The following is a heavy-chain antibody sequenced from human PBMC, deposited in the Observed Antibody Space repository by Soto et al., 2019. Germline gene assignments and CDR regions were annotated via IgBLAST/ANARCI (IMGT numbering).Heavy chain of an antibody. V-gene: IGHV1-69*01. CDR3: ARGPGICNSFCI. CDR2: IIPIFAKP. Sequence: QVQLIQSGAELKRPGSSVKVSCKASGDTFSSYSITWLRQAPGQRLEWMGGIIPIFAKPTYAQKFQGRVAITADDSTITVYMELTSLTSEDTAVYYCARGPGICNSFCIWGQGTPLSVSS. D-gene: IGHD4-4*01. CDR1: GDTFSSYS. J-gene: IGHJ3*02.